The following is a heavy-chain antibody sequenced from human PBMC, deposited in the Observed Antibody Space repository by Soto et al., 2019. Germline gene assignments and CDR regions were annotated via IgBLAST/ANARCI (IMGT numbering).Heavy chain of an antibody. V-gene: IGHV4-59*12. CDR2: IYHSGST. J-gene: IGHJ6*02. D-gene: IGHD3-10*01. Sequence: SETLSLTCTVSGGSISSYYWSWIRQPPGKGLEWIGYIYHSGSTYYNPSLKSRVTISVDRSKNQFSLKLSSVTAADTAVYYCARAYGSGSYYYYYYYGMDVWGQGTTVTVSS. CDR1: GGSISSYY. CDR3: ARAYGSGSYYYYYYYGMDV.